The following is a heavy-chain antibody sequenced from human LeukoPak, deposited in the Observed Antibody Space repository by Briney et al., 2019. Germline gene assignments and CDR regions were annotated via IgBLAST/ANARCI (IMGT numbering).Heavy chain of an antibody. Sequence: GGSLRLSCAASGFTFSSYAMSWVRQARGKGREWVSAISGVAGSTYYAASVKSPFPISRHNSKNTLYLQINSLRAEHTAVYYCAKLWPTVTDWFDPWGQGTLVTASS. CDR1: GFTFSSYA. J-gene: IGHJ5*02. D-gene: IGHD4-17*01. V-gene: IGHV3-23*01. CDR3: AKLWPTVTDWFDP. CDR2: ISGVAGST.